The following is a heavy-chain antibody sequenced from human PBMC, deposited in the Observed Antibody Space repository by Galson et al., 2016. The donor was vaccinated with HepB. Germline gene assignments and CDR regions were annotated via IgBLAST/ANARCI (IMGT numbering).Heavy chain of an antibody. D-gene: IGHD3-9*01. CDR3: AKARDFDILTGYYDEYFDY. J-gene: IGHJ4*02. CDR1: GFTFSDYY. Sequence: SLRLSCAASGFTFSDYYMSWIRQAPGKGLEWVSYITSSGGTIYYADSVKGRFTISRDNSKNTVYIQMNSLRAEDTAVYSCAKARDFDILTGYYDEYFDYWGQGTLVTVSS. V-gene: IGHV3-11*01. CDR2: ITSSGGTI.